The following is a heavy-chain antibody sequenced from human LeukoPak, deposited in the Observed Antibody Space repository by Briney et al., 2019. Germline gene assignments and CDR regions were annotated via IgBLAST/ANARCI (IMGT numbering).Heavy chain of an antibody. V-gene: IGHV4-39*07. CDR2: IYYSGST. CDR1: GDSLISTYDYY. D-gene: IGHD6-13*01. J-gene: IGHJ4*02. Sequence: SETLSLTCTVSGDSLISTYDYYWVWIRQPPGRGLEWIGAIYYSGSTDYNPSLKSRVTMSIDTSKNEFSLNLASVTAADTAVYYCARSSRWYVGPVYWGQGTLVTVSS. CDR3: ARSSRWYVGPVY.